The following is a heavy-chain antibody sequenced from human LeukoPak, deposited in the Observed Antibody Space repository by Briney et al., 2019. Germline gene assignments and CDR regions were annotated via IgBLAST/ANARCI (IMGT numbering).Heavy chain of an antibody. V-gene: IGHV4-34*01. Sequence: PSETLSLTCAVYGGSFSGYYWSWIRQPPGKGLEWIGEISHSGSTNYNPSLKSRGTISVDTSKSQFSLRLSSVTAADTAVYSCARMTTSVTTYDAFDIWGQGTMVTVSS. CDR3: ARMTTSVTTYDAFDI. J-gene: IGHJ3*02. D-gene: IGHD4-17*01. CDR1: GGSFSGYY. CDR2: ISHSGST.